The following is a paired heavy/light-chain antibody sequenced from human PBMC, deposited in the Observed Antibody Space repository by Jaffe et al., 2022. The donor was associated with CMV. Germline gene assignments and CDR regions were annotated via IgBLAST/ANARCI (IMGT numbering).Light chain of an antibody. Sequence: SYELTQPPSVSVSPGQTARIACSGDALPTQYAYWYQQKPGQAPVVVIYKDTERPSGIPERFSGSSSGTTATLTISGVQAEDEADYYCHSPDNSGNYVAFGGGTKLTVL. CDR1: ALPTQY. CDR3: HSPDNSGNYVA. CDR2: KDT. V-gene: IGLV3-25*03. J-gene: IGLJ2*01.
Heavy chain of an antibody. J-gene: IGHJ5*02. D-gene: IGHD2-8*02. V-gene: IGHV5-51*01. CDR1: GYDLTSYW. CDR2: IYPGDSDT. Sequence: EVQLVQSGAEVKKPGESLKISCKSSGYDLTSYWIAWVRQKPGKGLEWMGIIYPGDSDTRYSPSFQGQVTFSVDKSIGTAYLQWSSLKASDTAIYYCARRFQEAGSCTGGSCYSWFDLWGQGTLVTVSS. CDR3: ARRFQEAGSCTGGSCYSWFDL.